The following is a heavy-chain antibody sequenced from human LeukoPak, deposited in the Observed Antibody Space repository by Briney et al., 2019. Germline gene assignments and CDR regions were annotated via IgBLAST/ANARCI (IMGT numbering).Heavy chain of an antibody. CDR1: GFTFSSYA. D-gene: IGHD2-15*01. Sequence: QTGGSLRLSCAASGFTFSSYAMSWVRQAPGKGPEWVSAISGSGGSTYYADSVKGRFTISRDNSKNTLYLQMNSLRAEDTAVYYCATQGGYCSGGSCYRFDYWGQGTLVTVSS. CDR3: ATQGGYCSGGSCYRFDY. J-gene: IGHJ4*02. CDR2: ISGSGGST. V-gene: IGHV3-23*01.